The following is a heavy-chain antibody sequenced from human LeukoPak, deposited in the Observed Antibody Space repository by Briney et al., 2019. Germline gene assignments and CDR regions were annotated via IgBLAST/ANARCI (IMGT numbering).Heavy chain of an antibody. CDR2: IYYSGST. V-gene: IGHV4-59*01. Sequence: SETLSLTCAVYGGSFSGYYWSWIRQPPGKGLEWIGYIYYSGSTNYNPSLKSRVTISVDTSKNQFSLKLSSVTAADTAVYYCARGGASLVATMIFDYWGQGTLVTVSS. CDR3: ARGGASLVATMIFDY. CDR1: GGSFSGYY. J-gene: IGHJ4*02. D-gene: IGHD5-12*01.